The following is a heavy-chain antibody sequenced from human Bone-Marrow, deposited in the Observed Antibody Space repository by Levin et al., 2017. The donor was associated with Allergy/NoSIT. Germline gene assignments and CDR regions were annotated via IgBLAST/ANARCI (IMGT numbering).Heavy chain of an antibody. CDR3: IRDVYTSFQS. J-gene: IGHJ5*02. CDR1: GFPFSSYW. V-gene: IGHV3-74*01. D-gene: IGHD6-6*01. Sequence: PGGSLRLSCAASGFPFSSYWMHWVRQAPGKGLVWVSRIKHDGSGTGYAGSVKGRFTISRDNAKNTLYLEMNSLRVDDSALYYCIRDVYTSFQSWGQGTLVTVSS. CDR2: IKHDGSGT.